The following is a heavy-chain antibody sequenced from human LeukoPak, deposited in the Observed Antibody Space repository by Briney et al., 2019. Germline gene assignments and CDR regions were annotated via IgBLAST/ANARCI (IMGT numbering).Heavy chain of an antibody. CDR1: GGSVSSGSYY. J-gene: IGHJ6*04. CDR2: IYYSGST. D-gene: IGHD3/OR15-3a*01. CDR3: AREGLSYYGMDV. Sequence: SETLSLTCTVSGGSVSSGSYYWSWIPQPPGKGLEWIGYIYYSGSTNYNPSLKSRVTISVDTSKNQFSLKLSSVNAADTAVYYCAREGLSYYGMDVWGKGTTVTVSS. V-gene: IGHV4-61*01.